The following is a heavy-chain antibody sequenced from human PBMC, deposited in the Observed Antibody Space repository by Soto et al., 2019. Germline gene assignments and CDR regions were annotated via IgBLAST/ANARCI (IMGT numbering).Heavy chain of an antibody. Sequence: QVQLVQSGAEVKKPGSSVRVSCKASGGMFYSSAINWVRQAPGQGLEWMGGIVPMKGSPKYAQEFLGRVTISADASATTAYMALSGLKSEDTAVYYCSFAPNWTCKLTRYWGRGTQVTVSS. CDR1: GGMFYSSA. CDR3: SFAPNWTCKLTRY. D-gene: IGHD1-7*01. CDR2: IVPMKGSP. J-gene: IGHJ4*02. V-gene: IGHV1-69*01.